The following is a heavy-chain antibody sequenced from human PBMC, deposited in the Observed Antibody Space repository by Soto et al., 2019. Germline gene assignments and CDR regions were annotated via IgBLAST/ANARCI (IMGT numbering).Heavy chain of an antibody. J-gene: IGHJ5*02. CDR3: ARTSDLGSSDWFDP. V-gene: IGHV4-31*03. CDR1: GGSINIGGYH. Sequence: PSETLSLTCSVSGGSINIGGYHLTWIRQHPEKGLEWIGYIYYRGNTYYNPSLRSRLTISVDTSKNQFSLNLTSVTAADKAVYYCARTSDLGSSDWFDPWGQGTLITFFS. CDR2: IYYRGNT.